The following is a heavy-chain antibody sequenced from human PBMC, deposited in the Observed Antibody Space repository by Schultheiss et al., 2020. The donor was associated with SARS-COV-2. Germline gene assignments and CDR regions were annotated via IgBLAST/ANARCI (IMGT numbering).Heavy chain of an antibody. J-gene: IGHJ6*03. D-gene: IGHD3-10*01. Sequence: SETLSLTCAVYGGSFSGYYWSWIRQPPGKGLEWIGEINHSGSTNYNPSLKSRVTMSVDLSNNQFSLKLSSVTAADTAVYYCARCGSGSYSSYYYYYYMDVWGKGTTVTVAS. CDR3: ARCGSGSYSSYYYYYYMDV. CDR2: INHSGST. V-gene: IGHV4-34*01. CDR1: GGSFSGYY.